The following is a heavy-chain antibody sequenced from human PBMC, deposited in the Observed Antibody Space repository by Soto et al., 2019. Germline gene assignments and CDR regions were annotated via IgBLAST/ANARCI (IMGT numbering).Heavy chain of an antibody. CDR1: GGSFSGYY. J-gene: IGHJ6*03. D-gene: IGHD6-13*01. CDR2: INHSGST. Sequence: SETLSLTCAVYGGSFSGYYWSWIRQPPGKGLEWIGEINHSGSTNYNPSLKSRVTISVETSKNQFSLKLSSLTAADTAVYYCARGKVVGTAAAGTVHYYYMDVWGKGTTVTVSS. V-gene: IGHV4-34*01. CDR3: ARGKVVGTAAAGTVHYYYMDV.